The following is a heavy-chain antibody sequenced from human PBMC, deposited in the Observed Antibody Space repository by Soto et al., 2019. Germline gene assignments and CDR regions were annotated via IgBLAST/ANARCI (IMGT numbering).Heavy chain of an antibody. V-gene: IGHV4-59*08. CDR3: ARHGTSQSFDY. CDR1: GGSSSSYY. D-gene: IGHD1-1*01. Sequence: PSETLSLTCTVSGGSSSSYYWSWIRQPPGKGLEWIGYIYYSGSTNYNPSLKSRVTISLDTSKNQFSLKMSSVTAADTAVYYCARHGTSQSFDYWGQGTLVTVSS. J-gene: IGHJ4*02. CDR2: IYYSGST.